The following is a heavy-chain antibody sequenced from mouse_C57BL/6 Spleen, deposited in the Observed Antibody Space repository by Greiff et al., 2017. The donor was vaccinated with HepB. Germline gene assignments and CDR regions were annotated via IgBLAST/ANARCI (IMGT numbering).Heavy chain of an antibody. J-gene: IGHJ1*03. CDR1: GYAFSSSW. Sequence: QVQLKESGPELVKPGASVKISCKASGYAFSSSWMNWVKQRPGKGLEWIGRIYPGDGDTNYNGKFKGKATLTADKSSSTAYMQLSSLTSEDSAVYFCAELYYGSSYGYFDVWGTGTTVTVSS. D-gene: IGHD1-1*01. CDR3: AELYYGSSYGYFDV. CDR2: IYPGDGDT. V-gene: IGHV1-82*01.